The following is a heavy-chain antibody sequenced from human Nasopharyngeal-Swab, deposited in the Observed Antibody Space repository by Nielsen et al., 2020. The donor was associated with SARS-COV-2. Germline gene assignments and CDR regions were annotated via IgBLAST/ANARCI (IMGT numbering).Heavy chain of an antibody. Sequence: RQPPGKGLEWIGYIYYSGSTNYNPSLKSRVTISVDTSKNQFSLKLSSVTAADTAVYYCARCFCPWKAAARWYYMDVWGKGTTVTVSS. D-gene: IGHD6-13*01. J-gene: IGHJ6*03. V-gene: IGHV4-59*08. CDR2: IYYSGST. CDR3: ARCFCPWKAAARWYYMDV.